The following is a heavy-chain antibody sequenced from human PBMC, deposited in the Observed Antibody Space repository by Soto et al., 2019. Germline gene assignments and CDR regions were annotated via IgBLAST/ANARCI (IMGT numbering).Heavy chain of an antibody. V-gene: IGHV2-5*02. CDR1: GFSLSSTRMA. J-gene: IGHJ4*02. CDR2: IYWDDDK. D-gene: IGHD6-19*01. Sequence: QITLKESGPTLVKPTQPLTLTCTFSGFSLSSTRMAVGWIRQPPEKALEWLALIYWDDDKRYSPFLKSRPTLXXXTXXNQVVLTMSNMVPVDTARYYCAHIVVAGLGYYFDYWGQGTLVTVSS. CDR3: AHIVVAGLGYYFDY.